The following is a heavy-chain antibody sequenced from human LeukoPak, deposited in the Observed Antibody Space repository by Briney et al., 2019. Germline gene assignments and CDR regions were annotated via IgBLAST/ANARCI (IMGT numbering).Heavy chain of an antibody. CDR1: GGTFSSYA. V-gene: IGHV1-69*04. Sequence: SVKVSCKASGGTFSSYAISWVRQAPGQGLEWMGRIIPILGIANYAQKFQGRVTITADKSTRTAYMELSSLRSEDTAVYYCARGPYYYGSGSPFDYWGQGTLVTVSS. CDR2: IIPILGIA. J-gene: IGHJ4*02. CDR3: ARGPYYYGSGSPFDY. D-gene: IGHD3-10*01.